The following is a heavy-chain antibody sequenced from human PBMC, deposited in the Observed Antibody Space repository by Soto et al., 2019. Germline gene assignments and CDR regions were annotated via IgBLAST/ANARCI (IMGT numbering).Heavy chain of an antibody. CDR2: VYHSGTT. J-gene: IGHJ4*02. Sequence: SETLSLTCAVSGASIGTNNWWSWVRQPPGKGLEWIGEVYHSGTTNCSPSLKSRVTISIDKSKNQFSLALTSMTAADTALYYCAVPGRGDFDYWSQGTLV. CDR1: GASIGTNNW. V-gene: IGHV4-4*02. D-gene: IGHD5-12*01. CDR3: AVPGRGDFDY.